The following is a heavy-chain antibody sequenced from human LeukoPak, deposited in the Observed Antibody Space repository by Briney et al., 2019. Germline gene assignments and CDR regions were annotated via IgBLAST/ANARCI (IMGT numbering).Heavy chain of an antibody. V-gene: IGHV4-59*01. J-gene: IGHJ5*02. CDR3: ARAPIPAAKFDP. Sequence: PSETLSLTCTVSGGSMSSYYWSWIRQPPGKGRGWSGYIYYSGNTIYSPSLKSRITISLDTSKNQSSLQLTSATAADTAVYYGARAPIPAAKFDPWGQGTLVTVSS. CDR2: IYYSGNT. D-gene: IGHD2-2*01. CDR1: GGSMSSYY.